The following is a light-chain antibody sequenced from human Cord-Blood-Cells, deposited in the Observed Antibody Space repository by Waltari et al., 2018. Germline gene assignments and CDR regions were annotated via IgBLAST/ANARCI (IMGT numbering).Light chain of an antibody. J-gene: IGKJ4*01. CDR1: QGISNS. V-gene: IGKV1-NL1*01. Sequence: DLQMTQSPSSLSSSVGNRMTITCRASQGISNSLAWYQQKPGKAPKLLLYAASRLESGVPSRFSGSGSGTDYTLTISSLQPEDFATYYCQQYYSTPLTFGGGTKVEIK. CDR2: AAS. CDR3: QQYYSTPLT.